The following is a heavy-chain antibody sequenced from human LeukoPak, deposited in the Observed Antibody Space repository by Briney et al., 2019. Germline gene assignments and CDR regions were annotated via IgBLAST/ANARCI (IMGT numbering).Heavy chain of an antibody. Sequence: SVKVSCKASGGTFSSYTISWVRQAPGQGLEWMGRIIPILGIANYAQKFQGRVTITADKSTSTAYMELSSLRSGDTAVYYCAIRYGSGSSYFDYWGQGTLVTVSS. J-gene: IGHJ4*02. CDR1: GGTFSSYT. D-gene: IGHD3-10*01. CDR3: AIRYGSGSSYFDY. CDR2: IIPILGIA. V-gene: IGHV1-69*02.